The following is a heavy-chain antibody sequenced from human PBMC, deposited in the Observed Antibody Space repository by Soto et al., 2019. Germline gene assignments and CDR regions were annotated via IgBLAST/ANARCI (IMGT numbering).Heavy chain of an antibody. CDR3: ARSPYSSAWNLFDY. Sequence: QVQLVESGGGVVQPGRSLRLSCAASGFTFSNYALHWVRQAPGKGLEWVAVISYDGGNKYYADSVKGRFTISRDNXXNTLYLQMNSLRAEDTAVYYCARSPYSSAWNLFDYWGQGTLVTVSS. D-gene: IGHD6-19*01. CDR2: ISYDGGNK. CDR1: GFTFSNYA. V-gene: IGHV3-30-3*01. J-gene: IGHJ4*02.